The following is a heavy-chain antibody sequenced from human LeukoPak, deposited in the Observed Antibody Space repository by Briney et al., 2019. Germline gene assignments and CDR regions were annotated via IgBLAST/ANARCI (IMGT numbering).Heavy chain of an antibody. V-gene: IGHV3-21*01. Sequence: PGGSLRLSCAASGFTFSSYSMNWVRQAPGKGLEWVSSISSSSSYIYYADSVKGRFTISRDNAKNSLYLQMNSRRAADTAVYYCARDLVYYYDSSLWYFDLWGRGTLVTVSS. CDR1: GFTFSSYS. CDR2: ISSSSSYI. D-gene: IGHD3-22*01. CDR3: ARDLVYYYDSSLWYFDL. J-gene: IGHJ2*01.